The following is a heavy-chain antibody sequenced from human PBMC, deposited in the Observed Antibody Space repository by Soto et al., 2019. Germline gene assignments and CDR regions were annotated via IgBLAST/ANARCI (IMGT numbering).Heavy chain of an antibody. J-gene: IGHJ6*04. V-gene: IGHV1-3*01. D-gene: IGHD2-15*01. CDR1: GYTFTSYA. Sequence: ASVKVSFTASGYTFTSYAMHWVRQAPGQRLEWMGWINAGNGNTKYSQKFQGRVTMTRNTSISTAYMELSSLRSEDTAVYYCARILDGDCSGGSCLDVWGKGTTVTVSS. CDR2: INAGNGNT. CDR3: ARILDGDCSGGSCLDV.